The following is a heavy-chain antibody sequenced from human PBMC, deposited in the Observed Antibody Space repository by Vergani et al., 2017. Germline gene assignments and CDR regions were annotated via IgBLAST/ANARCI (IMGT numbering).Heavy chain of an antibody. CDR2: IQYDGSDI. CDR3: ADEGSAKRNRGWLDH. D-gene: IGHD3-10*01. V-gene: IGHV3-30*02. Sequence: QVQLVESGGGVVQPGGSLRLSCVASGFSVSNSGMHWVRQTPGKGLEWVAFIQYDGSDIFYADFVEGRFTISRDNSKNSLYLQMRSLRFDDTAVYYCADEGSAKRNRGWLDHWGQGALVTVS. CDR1: GFSVSNSG. J-gene: IGHJ4*02.